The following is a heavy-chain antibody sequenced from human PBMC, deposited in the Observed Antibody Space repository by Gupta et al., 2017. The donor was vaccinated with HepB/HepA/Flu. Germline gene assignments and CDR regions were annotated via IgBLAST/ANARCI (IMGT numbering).Heavy chain of an antibody. V-gene: IGHV3-21*02. D-gene: IGHD3-10*01. CDR3: ARAISSEALDI. CDR2: ISITSYI. J-gene: IGHJ3*02. CDR1: GFTFSSYD. Sequence: EVQRVESGGGLVKPGGSLRLSCASSGFTFSSYDMNWVRQDPGKGLEWVSSISITSYIYYADSLKGRFTISRDNAKNSLYLEMNNLRAEDTAVYYCARAISSEALDIWGQGTMVTVSS.